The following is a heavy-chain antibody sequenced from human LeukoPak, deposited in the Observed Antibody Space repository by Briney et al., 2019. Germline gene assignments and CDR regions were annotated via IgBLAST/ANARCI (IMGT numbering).Heavy chain of an antibody. CDR2: IYSGGST. CDR1: GFTVSSNY. D-gene: IGHD1-26*01. V-gene: IGHV3-53*01. J-gene: IGHJ4*02. CDR3: AREGVGYFDY. Sequence: GGSLGLSCAASGFTVSSNYMSWVRQAPGKGLEWVSVIYSGGSTYYADSVKGRFTISRDNSKNTLYLQMDSLRAEDTAVYYCAREGVGYFDYWGQGTLVTVSS.